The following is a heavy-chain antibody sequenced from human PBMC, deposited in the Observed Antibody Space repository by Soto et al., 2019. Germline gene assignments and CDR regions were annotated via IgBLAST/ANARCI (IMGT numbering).Heavy chain of an antibody. CDR1: GFTFSSCD. Sequence: GGFLRLSCAASGFTFSSCDMHWVRQPPGKGLEWVAVISYDENNKYYADSVKGRFTLSRDNSKNTLYLQMNSLRAEDTAVYYGGMDVWGQGTTVTVSS. J-gene: IGHJ6*02. V-gene: IGHV3-30*03. CDR2: ISYDENNK. CDR3: GMDV.